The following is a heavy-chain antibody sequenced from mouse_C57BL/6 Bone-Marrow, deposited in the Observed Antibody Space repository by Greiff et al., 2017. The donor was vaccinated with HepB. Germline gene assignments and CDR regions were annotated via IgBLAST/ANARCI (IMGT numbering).Heavy chain of an antibody. Sequence: DVQLVESGGGLVQPGGSLKLPCAASGFTFSDYYMYWVRQTPEKRLEWVAYISNGGGSTYYPDTVKGRFTISRDNAKNTLYLQMGRLKSEDTAMYYCARQEYYGSSPYYAMYYWGQGTSVTVSS. CDR1: GFTFSDYY. D-gene: IGHD1-1*01. CDR2: ISNGGGST. J-gene: IGHJ4*01. CDR3: ARQEYYGSSPYYAMYY. V-gene: IGHV5-12*01.